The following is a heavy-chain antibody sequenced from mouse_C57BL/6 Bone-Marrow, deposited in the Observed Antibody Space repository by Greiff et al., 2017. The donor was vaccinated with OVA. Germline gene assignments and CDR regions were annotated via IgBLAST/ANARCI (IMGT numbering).Heavy chain of an antibody. Sequence: QVQLKQSGAELVRPGASVKMSCKASGYTFTSYTMHWVKQRPGQGLEWIGYINPSSGYTKYNQKFKDKATLTADKSSSTAYMQLSSLTSEDSAVYYCAREGYYGWFAYWGQGTLVTVSA. D-gene: IGHD2-1*01. J-gene: IGHJ3*01. CDR2: INPSSGYT. CDR1: GYTFTSYT. V-gene: IGHV1-4*01. CDR3: AREGYYGWFAY.